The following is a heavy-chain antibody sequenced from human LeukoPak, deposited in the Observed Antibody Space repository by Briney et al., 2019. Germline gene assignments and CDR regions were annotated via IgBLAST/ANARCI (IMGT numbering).Heavy chain of an antibody. V-gene: IGHV3-30*18. CDR3: AKDPGYYYGSGSSMNWFDP. CDR1: GFTFSSYG. J-gene: IGHJ5*02. CDR2: ISYDGSNK. D-gene: IGHD3-10*01. Sequence: GGSLRLSCAASGFTFSSYGMHWVRQAPGKGLEWKAVISYDGSNKYYADSVKGRFTISRDNSKNTLYLQMNSLRAEDTAVYYCAKDPGYYYGSGSSMNWFDPWGQGTLVTVSS.